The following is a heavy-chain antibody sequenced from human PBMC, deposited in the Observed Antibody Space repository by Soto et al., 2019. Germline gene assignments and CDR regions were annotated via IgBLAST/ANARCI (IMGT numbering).Heavy chain of an antibody. V-gene: IGHV3-49*03. CDR1: GFTFGDYA. Sequence: PGGSLRLSCTASGFTFGDYAMSWFRQAPGKGLEWVGFIRSKAYGGTTEYAASVKGRFTISRDDSKSIAYLQMNSLKTEDTAVYYCTREGYEHYYGMDVWGQGTTVTISS. D-gene: IGHD5-12*01. CDR2: IRSKAYGGTT. CDR3: TREGYEHYYGMDV. J-gene: IGHJ6*02.